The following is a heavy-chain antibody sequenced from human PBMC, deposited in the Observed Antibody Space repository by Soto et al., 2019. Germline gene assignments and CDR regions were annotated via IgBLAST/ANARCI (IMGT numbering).Heavy chain of an antibody. CDR3: ARGSSTTPTSYGYLAY. V-gene: IGHV3-23*01. CDR2: ISASGGRT. CDR1: GFVFKDYA. Sequence: EVQLLESGGGLVQPGGSLRLSCAASGFVFKDYAISWVRQAPGKGLEWVSGISASGGRTYYADSVKGRLSVSRDKSNDTVFLKINRLRDEDTAIYYCARGSSTTPTSYGYLAYWGQGTLVTVSS. D-gene: IGHD1-1*01. J-gene: IGHJ4*02.